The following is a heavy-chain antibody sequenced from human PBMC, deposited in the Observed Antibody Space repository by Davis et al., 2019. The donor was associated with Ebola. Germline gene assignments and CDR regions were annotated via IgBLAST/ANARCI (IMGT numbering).Heavy chain of an antibody. CDR3: VKAGQAVAGIRRDYFDY. D-gene: IGHD6-19*01. J-gene: IGHJ4*02. CDR1: GFTFSSYA. CDR2: ISGSGGST. V-gene: IGHV3-23*01. Sequence: PGGSLRLSCAASGFTFSSYAMSWVRQAPGKGLERVSAISGSGGSTYYADSVKGRFTISRDNSKNTLYLQMSSLRAEDTAVYYCVKAGQAVAGIRRDYFDYWGQGTLVTVSS.